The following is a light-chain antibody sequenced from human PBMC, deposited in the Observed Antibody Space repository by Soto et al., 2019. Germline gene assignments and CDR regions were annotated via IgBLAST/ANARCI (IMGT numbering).Light chain of an antibody. CDR2: WAS. CDR3: QQYYSTPLT. V-gene: IGKV4-1*01. J-gene: IGKJ3*01. Sequence: DIVMTQSPDSLAVSLGERATINCKSSQSVLYSSNNKNYLAWYQQKPGQPPKLLIYWASTRESGVPDRFSSSGSGTDFTLTISSLQAEDGAVYYCQQYYSTPLTFGPGTKVEIK. CDR1: QSVLYSSNNKNY.